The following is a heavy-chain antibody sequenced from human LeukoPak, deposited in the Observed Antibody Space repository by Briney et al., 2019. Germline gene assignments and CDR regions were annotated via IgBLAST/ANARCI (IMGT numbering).Heavy chain of an antibody. J-gene: IGHJ4*02. D-gene: IGHD6-19*01. CDR2: ISGSSSYI. CDR1: GVTLSSYS. Sequence: GGSLRLSCAASGVTLSSYSMNWVRQAPGEGRGWVSCISGSSSYIYSADSVKGRFTISRHNDKNSLYLQMNSLRAEDTAVYYCARDRDNVAGTRGYFDYWGQGTLVTVSS. CDR3: ARDRDNVAGTRGYFDY. V-gene: IGHV3-21*01.